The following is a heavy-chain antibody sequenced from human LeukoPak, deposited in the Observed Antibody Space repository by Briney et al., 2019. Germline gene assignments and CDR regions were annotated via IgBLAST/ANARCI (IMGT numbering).Heavy chain of an antibody. Sequence: GGSLRLSCAASGFTFSSYWMHWVRQAPGKGLVWVSQTNSDGSSTTNADSVKGRFTTSRDNAKNTLYLQMNSLRAEDTAVYYCAKGGFLRYYDSSGYFYYFDYRGQGTLVTVSS. J-gene: IGHJ4*02. CDR3: AKGGFLRYYDSSGYFYYFDY. V-gene: IGHV3-74*03. D-gene: IGHD3-22*01. CDR1: GFTFSSYW. CDR2: TNSDGSST.